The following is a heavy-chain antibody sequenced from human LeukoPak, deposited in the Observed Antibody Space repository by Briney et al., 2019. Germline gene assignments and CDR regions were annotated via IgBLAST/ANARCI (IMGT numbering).Heavy chain of an antibody. J-gene: IGHJ4*02. CDR1: GFTFSSYA. CDR3: ARPNYYPDY. CDR2: IKPDGGEK. Sequence: GGSLRLSCAASGFTFSSYAMHWVRQAPGKGLEWVASIKPDGGEKYYVDSVKGRFTISRDNAKNSLYLQMNSLRAEDTAVYYCARPNYYPDYWGQGTLVTVSS. V-gene: IGHV3-7*01. D-gene: IGHD3-10*01.